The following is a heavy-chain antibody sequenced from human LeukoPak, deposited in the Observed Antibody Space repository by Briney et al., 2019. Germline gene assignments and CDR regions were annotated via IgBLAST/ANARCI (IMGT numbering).Heavy chain of an antibody. CDR1: GFTFSSYW. CDR2: INSDGSST. J-gene: IGHJ4*02. D-gene: IGHD5-18*01. Sequence: GGSLRLSCAAPGFTFSSYWMHWVRQGPGKGLVWVSRINSDGSSTTYAHSVKGRFTITRDNAKNTLYMQLNSLRAEDTAVYYCARGSYGYDYWGQGTLVTVSS. V-gene: IGHV3-74*01. CDR3: ARGSYGYDY.